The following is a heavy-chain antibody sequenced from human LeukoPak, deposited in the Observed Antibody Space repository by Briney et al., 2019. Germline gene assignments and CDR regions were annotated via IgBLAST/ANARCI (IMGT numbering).Heavy chain of an antibody. CDR3: ARDGYSSSWYGY. J-gene: IGHJ4*02. V-gene: IGHV3-7*01. CDR1: GFTFSSYW. Sequence: AGTLRLYYAASGFTFSSYWMSWLRQAPGKGLQGVANIKQDGSEKYYVDSVKGRFTISRDNAKNSLYLQMNSLRAEDTAVYYCARDGYSSSWYGYWGQGTLVTVSS. CDR2: IKQDGSEK. D-gene: IGHD6-13*01.